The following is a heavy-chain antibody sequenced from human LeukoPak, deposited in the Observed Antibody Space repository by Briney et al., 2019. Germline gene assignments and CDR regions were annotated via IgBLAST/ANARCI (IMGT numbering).Heavy chain of an antibody. J-gene: IGHJ4*02. CDR3: AAVPYYYDSSGLPDY. Sequence: SVKVSCKASGFTFTSSAMQWVRQARGQRLEWIGWIVVGSGNTNHAQKFQERVTITRDMSTSTAYMELSSLRSEDTAVYYCAAVPYYYDSSGLPDYWGQGTLVTVSS. CDR1: GFTFTSSA. V-gene: IGHV1-58*02. CDR2: IVVGSGNT. D-gene: IGHD3-22*01.